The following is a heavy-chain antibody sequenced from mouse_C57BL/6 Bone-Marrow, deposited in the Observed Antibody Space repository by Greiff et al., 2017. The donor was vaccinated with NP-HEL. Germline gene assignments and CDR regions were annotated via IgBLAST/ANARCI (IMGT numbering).Heavy chain of an antibody. Sequence: VQLQQPGAELVKPGASVKLSCKASGYTFTSYWMQWVKQRPGQGLEWIGEIDHSDSYTNYNQKFKGKATLTVDNSPRTTYMQLSSLTSEDSAVYYCARGGHMVTGYYLDYWGQGTTLTVSS. CDR2: IDHSDSYT. J-gene: IGHJ2*01. CDR3: ARGGHMVTGYYLDY. V-gene: IGHV1-50*01. CDR1: GYTFTSYW. D-gene: IGHD2-2*01.